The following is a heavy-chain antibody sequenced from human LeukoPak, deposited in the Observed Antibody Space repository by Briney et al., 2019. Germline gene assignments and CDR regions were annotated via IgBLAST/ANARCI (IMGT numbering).Heavy chain of an antibody. CDR2: IYYSGST. Sequence: PSETLSLTCTVSGGSISSSSYYWGWIRQPPGKGLECIGSIYYSGSTYYNPSLKSRVTISVDTSKNQFSLKLSSVTAADTAVYYCARRKRWLQSHFDYWGQGTLVTVSS. CDR1: GGSISSSSYY. D-gene: IGHD5-24*01. V-gene: IGHV4-39*01. J-gene: IGHJ4*02. CDR3: ARRKRWLQSHFDY.